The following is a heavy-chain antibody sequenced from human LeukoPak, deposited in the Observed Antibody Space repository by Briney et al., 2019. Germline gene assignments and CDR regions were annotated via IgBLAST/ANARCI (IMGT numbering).Heavy chain of an antibody. CDR2: IIPIFGTA. V-gene: IGHV1-69*06. CDR1: GGTFSSYA. D-gene: IGHD5-12*01. CDR3: AREGIGIVATNAFDI. Sequence: ASVKVSCKASGGTFSSYAISWVRQAPGQGLEWMGGIIPIFGTANYAQKFQGRVTITADKSTSTAYMELSSLRSEDTAVYYCAREGIGIVATNAFDIWGQGTMVTVSS. J-gene: IGHJ3*02.